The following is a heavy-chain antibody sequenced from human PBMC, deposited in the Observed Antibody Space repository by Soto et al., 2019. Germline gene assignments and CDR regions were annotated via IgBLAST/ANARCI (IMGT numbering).Heavy chain of an antibody. V-gene: IGHV3-30*18. CDR1: GFTFSSYG. Sequence: QVQLVESGGGVVQPGRSLRLSCAASGFTFSSYGMHWVRQAPGKGLEWVAVISYDGSNKYYADSVKGRFTISRDNSKNTLDLQMNSLRAEDTAVYYCAKDLHSSSWTLGYWGQGTLVTVSS. J-gene: IGHJ4*02. CDR3: AKDLHSSSWTLGY. D-gene: IGHD6-13*01. CDR2: ISYDGSNK.